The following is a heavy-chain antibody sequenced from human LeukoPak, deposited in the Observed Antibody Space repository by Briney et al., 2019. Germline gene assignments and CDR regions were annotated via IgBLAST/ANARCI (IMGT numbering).Heavy chain of an antibody. CDR3: AKMGGGQIAAALDP. CDR2: ISSRSSYI. D-gene: IGHD6-13*01. J-gene: IGHJ5*02. Sequence: PGGSLRLSCAASGFTFSTYSMNWVRQAPGKGLEWVSSISSRSSYIYYADSVKGRFTISRDNSKNTLYLQMNSLRAEDTAVYYCAKMGGGQIAAALDPWGQGTLVTVSS. CDR1: GFTFSTYS. V-gene: IGHV3-21*01.